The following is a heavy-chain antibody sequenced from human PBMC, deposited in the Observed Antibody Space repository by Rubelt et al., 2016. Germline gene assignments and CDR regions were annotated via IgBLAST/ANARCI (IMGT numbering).Heavy chain of an antibody. V-gene: IGHV4-39*01. CDR3: ARLCAIVVVPAAIFAFDI. CDR2: IYYSGST. Sequence: QLQLQESGPGLVKPSETLSLTCTVSGGSISSSSYYWGWIRQPPGKGLEWIGSIYYSGSTYYNPSLKSRVTISVDTSKNQFSLKLSSVTAADTAVYYGARLCAIVVVPAAIFAFDIWGQGTMVTVSS. J-gene: IGHJ3*02. CDR1: GGSISSSSYY. D-gene: IGHD2-2*01.